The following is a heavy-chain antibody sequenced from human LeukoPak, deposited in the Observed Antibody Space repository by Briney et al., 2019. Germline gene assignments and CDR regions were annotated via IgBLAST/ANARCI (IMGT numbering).Heavy chain of an antibody. CDR2: IIPIFGTA. V-gene: IGHV1-69*13. J-gene: IGHJ6*02. Sequence: SVKVSCKASGGTFSSYAISWVRQAPGQGLEWMGGIIPIFGTANYAQKFQGRVTITADESTSTAYMELSSLRSEDTAVYYCARASPPIAAAGTPYYYYGMDVWGQGTTVTGSS. CDR3: ARASPPIAAAGTPYYYYGMDV. CDR1: GGTFSSYA. D-gene: IGHD6-13*01.